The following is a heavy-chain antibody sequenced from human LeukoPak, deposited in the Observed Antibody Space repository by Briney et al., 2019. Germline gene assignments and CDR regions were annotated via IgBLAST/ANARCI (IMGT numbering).Heavy chain of an antibody. V-gene: IGHV4-59*01. CDR2: VYHSGTS. Sequence: SETLSLTCTVSGDSMASDYWTWIRQPPGKGLEWLGYVYHSGTSFYNPALKSRLTISIDTSKKQFSLNVISVTTADTALYFCARDRGIGYGPSDLDSWGPGVLVTVSS. J-gene: IGHJ4*02. D-gene: IGHD3-10*01. CDR1: GDSMASDY. CDR3: ARDRGIGYGPSDLDS.